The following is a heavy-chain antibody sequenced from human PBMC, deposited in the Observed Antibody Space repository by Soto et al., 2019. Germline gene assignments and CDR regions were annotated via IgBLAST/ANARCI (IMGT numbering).Heavy chain of an antibody. V-gene: IGHV1-18*04. CDR3: ARDRPDLAYYYGMDV. CDR1: GYTFTSYG. J-gene: IGHJ6*02. CDR2: ISAYNGNT. Sequence: ASVKVSCKASGYTFTSYGISWVRQAPGQGLEWMGWISAYNGNTNYAQKLQGRVTMTTDTSTSTAYMELRSLRSDDTAVYYCARDRPDLAYYYGMDVWGQGTTVTVSS.